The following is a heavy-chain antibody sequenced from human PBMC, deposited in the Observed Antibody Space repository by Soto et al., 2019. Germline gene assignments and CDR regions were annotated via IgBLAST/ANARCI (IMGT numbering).Heavy chain of an antibody. Sequence: PGGSLRLSCAASGFTFSNWWMNWVRQAPGKGLVWVSRISSDGSSTIYADSVKGRFTISRDNAKNTVYLEMNSLRAEDTAVYYCVRQRSGAFDIWAQGTVVTVSS. J-gene: IGHJ3*02. D-gene: IGHD3-10*01. V-gene: IGHV3-74*01. CDR3: VRQRSGAFDI. CDR1: GFTFSNWW. CDR2: ISSDGSST.